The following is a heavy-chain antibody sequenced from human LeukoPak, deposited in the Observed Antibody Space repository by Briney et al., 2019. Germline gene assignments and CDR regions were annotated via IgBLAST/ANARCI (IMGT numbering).Heavy chain of an antibody. D-gene: IGHD2-2*01. V-gene: IGHV1-2*02. CDR2: INPDDGDT. CDR3: ARANLLYCSSSTCLFDY. Sequence: ASVKLSCKASGYTFTDCYMHWVRQAPAQGFEWMGWINPDDGDTNYAQKFHGRVTMTRDTSISTAHMEVSRLRSDDTAVYYCARANLLYCSSSTCLFDYWGQGTLVTVSS. CDR1: GYTFTDCY. J-gene: IGHJ4*02.